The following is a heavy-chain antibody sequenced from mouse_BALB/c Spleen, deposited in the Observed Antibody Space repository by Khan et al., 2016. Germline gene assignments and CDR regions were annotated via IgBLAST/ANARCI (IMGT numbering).Heavy chain of an antibody. D-gene: IGHD3-1*01. J-gene: IGHJ2*01. V-gene: IGHV9-1*02. Sequence: QIQLVQSGPALKKPAQPVQLPCKASGYPFTDYEMNWVMQAPAKGLQWMGWINTYTGKPTYAYDFKGRFAFSFETSANPAYLQINTLKTADKATCCCARSRAANYWGQGTTLTVSS. CDR2: INTYTGKP. CDR1: GYPFTDYE. CDR3: ARSRAANY.